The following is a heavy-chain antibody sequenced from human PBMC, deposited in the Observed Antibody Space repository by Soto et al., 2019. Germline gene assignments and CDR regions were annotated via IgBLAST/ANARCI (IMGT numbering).Heavy chain of an antibody. CDR1: GGSISSYY. Sequence: SETLSLTCTVSGGSISSYYWSWIRQPPGKGLEWIGYIYYSGSTNYNPSLKSRVTISVDTSKNQFSLKLSSVTAADTAVYYCARLFNYYYYYMDVWGKGTTVTVSS. V-gene: IGHV4-59*08. CDR2: IYYSGST. J-gene: IGHJ6*03. CDR3: ARLFNYYYYYMDV.